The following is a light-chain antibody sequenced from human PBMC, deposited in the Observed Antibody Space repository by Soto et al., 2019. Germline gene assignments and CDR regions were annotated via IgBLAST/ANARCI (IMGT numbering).Light chain of an antibody. J-gene: IGKJ1*01. Sequence: AIKMTQSPSSLSASVGDTVIITCRASQAIRNELGWYQQKPGKAPKLLIYTASTLESGVPSRFSGSGAGTDFTLTIHSLRPEDSATYFCLHDYSYPRTFGPGTKVEIK. CDR1: QAIRNE. CDR3: LHDYSYPRT. V-gene: IGKV1-6*01. CDR2: TAS.